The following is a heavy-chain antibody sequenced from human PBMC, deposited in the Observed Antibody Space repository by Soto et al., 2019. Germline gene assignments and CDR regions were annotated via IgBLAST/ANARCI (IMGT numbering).Heavy chain of an antibody. V-gene: IGHV3-30*18. CDR3: AKDSTVVVTAIGSWYFDL. Sequence: PGGSLRLSCADPGFTFSSYGMHWVRQAPGKGLEWVAVISYDGSNKYYADSVKGRFTISRDNSKNTLYLQMNSLRAEDTAVYYCAKDSTVVVTAIGSWYFDLWGRGTLVTVSS. D-gene: IGHD2-21*02. CDR1: GFTFSSYG. J-gene: IGHJ2*01. CDR2: ISYDGSNK.